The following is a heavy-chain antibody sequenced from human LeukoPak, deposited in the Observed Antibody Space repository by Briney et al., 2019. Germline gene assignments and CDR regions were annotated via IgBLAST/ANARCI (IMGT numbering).Heavy chain of an antibody. CDR3: AKSGLSISAARQLDY. CDR2: IDDTGCHT. V-gene: IGHV3-23*01. D-gene: IGHD6-13*01. Sequence: GGSLRLSCAASGFTFSDYVMTWVRQAPGKGLDWVSAIDDTGCHTDYADSVKGRFTISRDNSKNTLYLQMNSLRAEDTAIYYCAKSGLSISAARQLDYWGQGTLVTVSS. CDR1: GFTFSDYV. J-gene: IGHJ4*02.